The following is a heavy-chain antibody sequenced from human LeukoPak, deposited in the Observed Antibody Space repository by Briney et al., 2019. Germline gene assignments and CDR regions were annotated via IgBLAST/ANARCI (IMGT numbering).Heavy chain of an antibody. Sequence: PSETLSLTCTVSGGSISSGDYYWSWIRQPPGKGLEWIGYIYYSGSTYYNPSLKSRVTISIDTSKNQFSLRLSSVTAADTAVYYCAREVGYCSRTSCYNRAFDIWGQGTMVTVSS. J-gene: IGHJ3*02. CDR2: IYYSGST. D-gene: IGHD2-2*02. V-gene: IGHV4-30-4*08. CDR3: AREVGYCSRTSCYNRAFDI. CDR1: GGSISSGDYY.